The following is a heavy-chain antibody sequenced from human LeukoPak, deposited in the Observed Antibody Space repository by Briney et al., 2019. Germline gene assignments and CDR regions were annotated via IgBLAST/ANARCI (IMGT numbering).Heavy chain of an antibody. CDR2: ISYDGSNK. CDR1: GFTFSSYG. CDR3: AKDLLSGSYSYYYYGMDV. Sequence: GGSLRLSCAASGFTFSSYGMHWVRQAPGKGLEWVAVISYDGSNKYYADSVKGRFTISRDNSKNMLYLQMNSLRAEDTAVYYCAKDLLSGSYSYYYYGMDVWGQGTTVTVSS. V-gene: IGHV3-30*18. D-gene: IGHD3-10*01. J-gene: IGHJ6*02.